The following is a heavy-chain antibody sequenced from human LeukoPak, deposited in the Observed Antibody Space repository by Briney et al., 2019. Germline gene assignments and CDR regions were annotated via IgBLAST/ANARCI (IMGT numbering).Heavy chain of an antibody. CDR2: ISYDGSNK. J-gene: IGHJ4*02. V-gene: IGHV3-30-3*01. CDR3: ARTFWNNYDPSD. D-gene: IGHD3-3*01. Sequence: GGSLRLSCAASGFTFSSYAMHWVRQAPGKGLEWVAVISYDGSNKYYADSVKGRFTISRDNAKNSLYLQMNSLRDEDTAVYYCARTFWNNYDPSDWGQGTLVTVSS. CDR1: GFTFSSYA.